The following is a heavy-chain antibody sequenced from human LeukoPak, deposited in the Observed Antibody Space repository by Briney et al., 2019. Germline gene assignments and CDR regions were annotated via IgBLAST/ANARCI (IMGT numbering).Heavy chain of an antibody. CDR2: ISNNGGYT. D-gene: IGHD2-15*01. CDR1: GFTFSSSA. CDR3: AKQLGYCSDGSCYFPY. V-gene: IGHV3-23*01. J-gene: IGHJ4*02. Sequence: GGSLRLSCAASGFTFSSSAMSWVRQAPGKGLEWVSAISNNGGYTYYADSVQGRFTISRDNSKSTLCLQMNSLKAEDTAVYYCAKQLGYCSDGSCYFPYWGQGTLVTVSP.